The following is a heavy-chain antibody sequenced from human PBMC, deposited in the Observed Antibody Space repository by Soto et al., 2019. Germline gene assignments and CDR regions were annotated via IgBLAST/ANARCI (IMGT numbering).Heavy chain of an antibody. V-gene: IGHV3-66*01. CDR3: TRDRITMVRGVTKMFYFDY. J-gene: IGHJ4*02. Sequence: GGSLRLSCAASGFTVISNYMSWVRQAPGKGLEWVSVIYTGGSSTYYADSVKGRFTISGDTSKNTRYLQMNSLRAEDTAVYYCTRDRITMVRGVTKMFYFDYWGQGTLVTVSS. CDR1: GFTVISNY. D-gene: IGHD3-10*01. CDR2: IYTGGSST.